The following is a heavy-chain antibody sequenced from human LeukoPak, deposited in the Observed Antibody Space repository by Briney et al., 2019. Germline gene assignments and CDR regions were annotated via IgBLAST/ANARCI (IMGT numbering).Heavy chain of an antibody. CDR1: GGSISGTYY. D-gene: IGHD3-16*01. V-gene: IGHV4-59*08. J-gene: IGHJ3*01. Sequence: SETLSLTCTVSGGSISGTYYWSWIRQPPGKGLEWIGYIYYTGTTDSNPSLKSRVTISLDTSKNQFSLNLSSVIAADTAVYYCARRWVYDKRAFDAWGQGTMVTVSS. CDR2: IYYTGTT. CDR3: ARRWVYDKRAFDA.